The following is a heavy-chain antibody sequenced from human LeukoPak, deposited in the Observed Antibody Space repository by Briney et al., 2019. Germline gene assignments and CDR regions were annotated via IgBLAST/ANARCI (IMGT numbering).Heavy chain of an antibody. CDR2: IKGKADGETK. D-gene: IGHD2/OR15-2a*01. Sequence: GGSVRLLCVDSGFTLTNAWISWVRQAPGRGLEWIARIKGKADGETKDYAAPVKGTFPVSRDDSENTLYLQMNSLKTEDTGMYYCTTDRIFPNGPQFDYWGQGTLVTVSS. CDR1: GFTLTNAW. CDR3: TTDRIFPNGPQFDY. V-gene: IGHV3-15*01. J-gene: IGHJ4*02.